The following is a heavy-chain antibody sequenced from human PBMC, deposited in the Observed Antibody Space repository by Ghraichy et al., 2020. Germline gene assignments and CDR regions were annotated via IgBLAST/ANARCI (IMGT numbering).Heavy chain of an antibody. CDR1: GFTFSSYN. CDR3: ARDRSCTGGICPYFDN. J-gene: IGHJ4*02. CDR2: ISTSSSTI. V-gene: IGHV3-48*02. Sequence: GESLNISCAASGFTFSSYNMNWVRQAPGKGLEWVSYISTSSSTIYYADSVRGRFTISRDNARNSLYLQMNYLRDEDTAVYYCARDRSCTGGICPYFDNWGQGTLVTASS. D-gene: IGHD2-8*02.